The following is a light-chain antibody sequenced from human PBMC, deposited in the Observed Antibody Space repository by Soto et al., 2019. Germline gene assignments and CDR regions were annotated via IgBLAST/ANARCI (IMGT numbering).Light chain of an antibody. Sequence: EIVLTQSPGTLSLSPGERATLSCRASQSVSTSDFAWYQQKPGQAPRLLMYGASHRASGIPDRFSGSGSGTEFTLTISSLQSEDFAIYYCHQYNVWPPRHTFGQGTKLEIK. V-gene: IGKV3D-15*01. J-gene: IGKJ2*01. CDR3: HQYNVWPPRHT. CDR1: QSVSTSD. CDR2: GAS.